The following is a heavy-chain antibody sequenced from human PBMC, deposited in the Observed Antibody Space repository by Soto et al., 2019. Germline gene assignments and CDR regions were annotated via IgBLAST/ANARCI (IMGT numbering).Heavy chain of an antibody. Sequence: QVQLVESGGGLVKPGGSLRLSCAASGFTFSDYYISWIRQAPGKGLEWVSYISSSSSYTNYADSVKGRFTISRDNAKNSLYLQMNSLRAEDTAVYYCARDGPGSDAFDIWGQGTMVTVSS. D-gene: IGHD3-10*01. V-gene: IGHV3-11*06. CDR1: GFTFSDYY. CDR2: ISSSSSYT. J-gene: IGHJ3*02. CDR3: ARDGPGSDAFDI.